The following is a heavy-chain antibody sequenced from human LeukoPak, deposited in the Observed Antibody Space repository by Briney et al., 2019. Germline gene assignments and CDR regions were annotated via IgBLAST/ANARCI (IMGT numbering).Heavy chain of an antibody. Sequence: SETLSLTCTVSGYSISSGYYWGWIRQPPGKGLEWIGSIYYSGSTYYNPSLKSRVTISVDTSKNQFSLKLSSVTAADTAVYYCARGHLVGGWFKYDAFDIWGQGTMVTVSS. CDR3: ARGHLVGGWFKYDAFDI. CDR2: IYYSGST. J-gene: IGHJ3*02. CDR1: GYSISSGYY. V-gene: IGHV4-38-2*02. D-gene: IGHD6-19*01.